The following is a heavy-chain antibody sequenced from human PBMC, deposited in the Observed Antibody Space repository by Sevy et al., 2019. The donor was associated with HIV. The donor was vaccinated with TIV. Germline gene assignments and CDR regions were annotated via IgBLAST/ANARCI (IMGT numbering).Heavy chain of an antibody. J-gene: IGHJ4*02. D-gene: IGHD2-21*01. V-gene: IGHV3-33*08. CDR3: ARGPSLIVAGAAGYLDY. Sequence: GGSLRLSCTASGFTFSNFGIHWVRQAPGKGLEWVTLMGYDGNNKYYADSVKGRFTLSRDTSKNTVYLQMNNLRAEGTAVYYCARGPSLIVAGAAGYLDYWGQGTLVTVSS. CDR1: GFTFSNFG. CDR2: MGYDGNNK.